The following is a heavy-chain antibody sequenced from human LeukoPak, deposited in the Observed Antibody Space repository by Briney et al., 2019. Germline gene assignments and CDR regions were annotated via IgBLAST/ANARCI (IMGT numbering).Heavy chain of an antibody. V-gene: IGHV1-46*01. Sequence: ASVKVSCKASGYIITSYYIHWVRQAPGQGLEWMGMINPNGGGTTYSQNFQGRVTMTRDMSTSTFYMELSSLRNEDTAVYYCTTPLYGSGSYYTFDYWGQGTLVTVSS. J-gene: IGHJ4*02. CDR3: TTPLYGSGSYYTFDY. CDR1: GYIITSYY. D-gene: IGHD3-10*01. CDR2: INPNGGGT.